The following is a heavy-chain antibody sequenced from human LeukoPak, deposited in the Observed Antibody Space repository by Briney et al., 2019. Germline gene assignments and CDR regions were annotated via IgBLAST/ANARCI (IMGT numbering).Heavy chain of an antibody. Sequence: GGSLRLSCAASGFTFSSYLMSWVRQAPGKGLEWVANIKKDGSEKFYVESVKGRFTISRDNGKNSLYLQMNNLRAEDTAMYYCARLRQNDYWGQGTLVTVSS. CDR3: ARLRQNDY. J-gene: IGHJ4*02. CDR1: GFTFSSYL. CDR2: IKKDGSEK. D-gene: IGHD5-12*01. V-gene: IGHV3-7*01.